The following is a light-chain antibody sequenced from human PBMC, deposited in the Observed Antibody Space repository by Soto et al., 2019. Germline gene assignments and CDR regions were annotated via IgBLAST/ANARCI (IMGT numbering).Light chain of an antibody. CDR1: QSISSF. CDR3: QQSYSTLT. CDR2: SAS. J-gene: IGKJ4*01. V-gene: IGKV1-39*01. Sequence: DIQMTQSPSSLSASVGDRVTITCRASQSISSFLNWYQHRPGKAPKLLIYSASTLQTGVPPGFSGSGSGTDFTLTISSLQPEDFAVYYCQQSYSTLTFGGGTKVEIK.